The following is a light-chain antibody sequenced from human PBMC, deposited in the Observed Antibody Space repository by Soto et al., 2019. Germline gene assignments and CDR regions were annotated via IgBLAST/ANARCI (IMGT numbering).Light chain of an antibody. CDR1: QSLVHSSGNTY. J-gene: IGKJ1*01. V-gene: IGKV2-30*02. CDR3: MQGTHWPPT. Sequence: DVVMTQSPLSLPVTLGQPASSXXRSXQSLVHSSGNTYLNWFLQRPGQSPRXXIYKVSNRGSGVSDRFSGRGAGSNFTLKISRVEAEDLVVYYCMQGTHWPPTCGQGTKVDNK. CDR2: KVS.